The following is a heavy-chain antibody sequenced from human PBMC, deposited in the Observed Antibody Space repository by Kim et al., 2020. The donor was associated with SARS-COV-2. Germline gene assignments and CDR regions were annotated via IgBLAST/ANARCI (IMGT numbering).Heavy chain of an antibody. J-gene: IGHJ6*02. D-gene: IGHD3-3*01. Sequence: SETLSLTCTVSGGSISSYYWSWIRQPPGKGLEWIGYIYYSGSTNYNPSLKSRVTISVDTSKNQFSLKLSSVTAADTAVYYCARDWKITIFGVDHYYYYGMDVWGQGTTVTVSS. CDR3: ARDWKITIFGVDHYYYYGMDV. V-gene: IGHV4-59*13. CDR1: GGSISSYY. CDR2: IYYSGST.